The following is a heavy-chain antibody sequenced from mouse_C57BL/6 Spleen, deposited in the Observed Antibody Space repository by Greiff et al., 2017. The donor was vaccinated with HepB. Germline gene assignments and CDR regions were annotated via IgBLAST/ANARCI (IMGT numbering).Heavy chain of an antibody. CDR3: ARQGGITTVAYWYFDV. D-gene: IGHD1-1*01. V-gene: IGHV5-6*01. Sequence: EVKVVESGGDLVKPGGSLKLSCAASGFTFSSYGMSWVRQTPDKRLEWVATISSGGSYTYYPDSVKGRFTISRDNAKNTLYLQMSSLKSEDTAMYYCARQGGITTVAYWYFDVWGTGTTVTVSS. CDR1: GFTFSSYG. CDR2: ISSGGSYT. J-gene: IGHJ1*03.